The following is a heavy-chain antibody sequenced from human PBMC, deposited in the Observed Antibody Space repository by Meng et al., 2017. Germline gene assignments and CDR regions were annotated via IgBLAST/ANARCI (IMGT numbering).Heavy chain of an antibody. CDR3: ARSLDEKIVCGSYRTNYFDY. D-gene: IGHD3-16*02. CDR1: GFIFSSYA. CDR2: ISSNGGST. V-gene: IGHV3-64*01. J-gene: IGHJ4*02. Sequence: GESLKISCAASGFIFSSYAMHWVRQAPGKGLEYVSAISSNGGSTYYANSVKGRFTISRDNSKTTLYLQMGSLRAEEMAVYYCARSLDEKIVCGSYRTNYFDYWGQGTLVTVSS.